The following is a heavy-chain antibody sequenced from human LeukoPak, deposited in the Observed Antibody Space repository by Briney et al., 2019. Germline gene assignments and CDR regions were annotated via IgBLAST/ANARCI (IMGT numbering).Heavy chain of an antibody. CDR3: ARDRVEYSNSFYYMDV. J-gene: IGHJ6*03. Sequence: SVKVSCKASGGAFSNYAISWVRQAPGQGLEWMGGIIPTFATANYAQKFQGRVTITTDESMSTAYMELSSLRSEDTAVYYCARDRVEYSNSFYYMDVWGRGTTVTVSS. CDR1: GGAFSNYA. CDR2: IIPTFATA. V-gene: IGHV1-69*05. D-gene: IGHD6-6*01.